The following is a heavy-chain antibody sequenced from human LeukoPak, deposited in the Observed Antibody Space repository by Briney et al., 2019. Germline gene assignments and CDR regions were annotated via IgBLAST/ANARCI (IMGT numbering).Heavy chain of an antibody. CDR2: IYHSGST. CDR3: ASTLGGPRGGYYFDY. CDR1: GGSISSYY. D-gene: IGHD7-27*01. V-gene: IGHV4-59*12. Sequence: SETLSLTCTVSGGSISSYYWSWIRQPPGKGLEWIGEIYHSGSTNYNPSLKSRVTISVDKSKNQFSLKLSSVTAADTAVYYCASTLGGPRGGYYFDYWGQGTLVTVSS. J-gene: IGHJ4*02.